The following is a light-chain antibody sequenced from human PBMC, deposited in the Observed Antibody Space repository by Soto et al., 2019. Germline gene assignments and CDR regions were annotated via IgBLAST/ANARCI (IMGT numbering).Light chain of an antibody. J-gene: IGKJ3*01. CDR2: GVS. CDR1: QGISNW. V-gene: IGKV1D-12*01. Sequence: DIPMTQSPSSVSASVGDRVTITCRASQGISNWLAWYQQKPGKAPSLLIYGVSNLQSGVPSRFSGSGSGTNFTLTISSLQPEDFATYYCQQANSFPVTFGPGTKVDVK. CDR3: QQANSFPVT.